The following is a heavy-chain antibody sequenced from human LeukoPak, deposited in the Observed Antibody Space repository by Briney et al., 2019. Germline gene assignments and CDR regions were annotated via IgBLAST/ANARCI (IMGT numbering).Heavy chain of an antibody. CDR1: GFTFSSYA. J-gene: IGHJ4*02. CDR3: VKDLGRYRNNCFDY. V-gene: IGHV3-23*01. Sequence: PGGPLRLSCAASGFTFSSYAMSWVRQAPEKGLEWVSTLSSCCGGTNYADSVKGRLTISRDDSKNTLYFQMNSLRAEDTAVYYCVKDLGRYRNNCFDYWGQGTLVTVSS. D-gene: IGHD1-26*01. CDR2: LSSCCGGT.